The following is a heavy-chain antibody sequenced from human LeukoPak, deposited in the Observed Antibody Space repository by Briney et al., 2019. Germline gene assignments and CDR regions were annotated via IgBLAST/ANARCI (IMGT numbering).Heavy chain of an antibody. CDR2: IRGYNGQT. Sequence: ASVKVSCKTSGYTFVREGISWVRQAPGQRLEWMGLIRGYNGQTNYAETFQDRVIMTIEASADTAYMELRGLRSDDTAVYYCARARKYYDVLTGYKDQSYLDHWGQGTLVTVSP. D-gene: IGHD3-9*01. CDR3: ARARKYYDVLTGYKDQSYLDH. CDR1: GYTFVREG. J-gene: IGHJ4*02. V-gene: IGHV1-18*01.